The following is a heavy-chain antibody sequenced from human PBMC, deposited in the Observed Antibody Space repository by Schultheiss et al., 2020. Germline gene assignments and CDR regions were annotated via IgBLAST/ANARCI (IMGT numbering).Heavy chain of an antibody. CDR1: GFSFSTYG. D-gene: IGHD3-22*01. V-gene: IGHV4-59*12. Sequence: GSLRLSCAASGFSFSTYGMSWVRQAPGKGLEWIGYIYYSGSTNYNPSLKSRVTISVDTSKNQFSLKLSSVTAADTAVYYCARDGPPDSSGSWFDPWGQGTLVTVSS. CDR3: ARDGPPDSSGSWFDP. J-gene: IGHJ5*02. CDR2: IYYSGST.